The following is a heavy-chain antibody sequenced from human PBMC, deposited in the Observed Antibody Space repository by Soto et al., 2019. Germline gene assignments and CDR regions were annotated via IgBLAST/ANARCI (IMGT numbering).Heavy chain of an antibody. V-gene: IGHV4-39*01. CDR1: GGSITSSSYH. CDR3: ARRKNIAGGDFDY. CDR2: IYYSVTT. Sequence: QLQLQESGPGLVKPSETLSLTCTVSGGSITSSSYHWGWIRQPPGKGLEWIGTIYYSVTTYYNPSLKSRVTICVDTSKNQFSLKLDSVTAADTAVYYCARRKNIAGGDFDYWGQGTLVTVSS. J-gene: IGHJ4*02. D-gene: IGHD1-26*01.